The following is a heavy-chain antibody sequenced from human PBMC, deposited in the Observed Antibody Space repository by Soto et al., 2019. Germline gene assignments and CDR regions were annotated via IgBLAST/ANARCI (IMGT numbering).Heavy chain of an antibody. J-gene: IGHJ3*02. Sequence: SEALSLMCTVSGGSVSSGAYYWTWIRQRPGKGLEWIGYIYYSGSTYYSPSLKSRLSISLDTSKNQFSLRLSSVTAADTAMYYCARARLRAVYAFDIWGQATLLTV. CDR2: IYYSGST. V-gene: IGHV4-31*03. CDR3: ARARLRAVYAFDI. D-gene: IGHD5-12*01. CDR1: GGSVSSGAYY.